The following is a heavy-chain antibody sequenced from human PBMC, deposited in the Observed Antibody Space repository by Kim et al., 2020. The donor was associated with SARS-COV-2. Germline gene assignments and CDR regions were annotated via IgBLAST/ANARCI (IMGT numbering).Heavy chain of an antibody. J-gene: IGHJ5*02. D-gene: IGHD6-19*01. V-gene: IGHV4-59*01. CDR1: GGSISSYY. CDR2: IYYSGST. CDR3: ARSLAVAGINGFDP. Sequence: SETLSLTCTVSGGSISSYYWSWIRQPPGKGLEWMGYIYYSGSTNYNPSLKSRVTISVDTSKNQFSLKLSAVTAADTAVYYCARSLAVAGINGFDPWGQGTLVTVSS.